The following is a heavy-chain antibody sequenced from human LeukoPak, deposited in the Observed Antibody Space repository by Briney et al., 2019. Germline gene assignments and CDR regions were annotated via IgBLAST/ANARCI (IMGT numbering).Heavy chain of an antibody. D-gene: IGHD3-22*01. CDR1: GDSISSGDYY. Sequence: PSETLSLTCTVSGDSISSGDYYWRWIRQPPGKGLEWIGYMYYSGSTYYNPSPKSRVTISVDTSKNQFSLKLSSVTAADTAVYYCARPYYYDSRIDRWGQGTLVTVSS. V-gene: IGHV4-30-4*01. CDR2: MYYSGST. CDR3: ARPYYYDSRIDR. J-gene: IGHJ5*02.